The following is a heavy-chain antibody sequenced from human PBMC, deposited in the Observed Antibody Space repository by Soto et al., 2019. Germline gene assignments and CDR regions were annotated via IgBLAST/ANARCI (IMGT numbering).Heavy chain of an antibody. CDR3: AREGKDYGSAPGWFDP. D-gene: IGHD3-10*01. CDR2: IIPILGIA. CDR1: GGTFSSYT. V-gene: IGHV1-69*08. Sequence: QVQLVQSGAEVTKPGSSVKVSCKASGGTFSSYTISWVRQAPGQGLEWMGRIIPILGIANYAQKFQGRVTITADKSTSTAYMELSSLRSEDTAVYYCAREGKDYGSAPGWFDPWGQGTLVTVSS. J-gene: IGHJ5*02.